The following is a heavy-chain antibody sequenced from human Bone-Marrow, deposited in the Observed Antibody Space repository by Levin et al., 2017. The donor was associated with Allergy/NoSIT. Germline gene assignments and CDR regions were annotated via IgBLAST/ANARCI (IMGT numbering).Heavy chain of an antibody. D-gene: IGHD3-16*02. CDR1: GTSFSGYY. J-gene: IGHJ4*02. CDR2: INHSGNT. Sequence: ETLSLTCAVSGTSFSGYYWSWIRQPPEKGLEWIGEINHSGNTKYNPSLTSRISLSVATSKNHFSLRLNSVTAADTAVYYCARSPWGDYVWGSYRMPYYFDYWDQGALVTVSS. V-gene: IGHV4-34*10. CDR3: ARSPWGDYVWGSYRMPYYFDY.